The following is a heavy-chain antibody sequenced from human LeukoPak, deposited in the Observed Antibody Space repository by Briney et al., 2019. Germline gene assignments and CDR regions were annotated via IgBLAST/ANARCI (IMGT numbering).Heavy chain of an antibody. J-gene: IGHJ4*02. V-gene: IGHV3-21*06. CDR1: GFTFSSYW. CDR2: ITRSNYI. CDR3: ARELRSSGWEPQTVFDY. Sequence: GGSLRLSCAASGFTFSSYWMSWVRQAPGKGLEWVSSITRSNYIYYADSVKGRFTISRDNAKNSLYLQMNSLRAEDTAVYYCARELRSSGWEPQTVFDYWGQGTQVTISS. D-gene: IGHD6-19*01.